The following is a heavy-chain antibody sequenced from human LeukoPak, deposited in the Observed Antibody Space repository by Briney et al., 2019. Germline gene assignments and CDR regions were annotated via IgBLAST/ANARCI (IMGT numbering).Heavy chain of an antibody. D-gene: IGHD3-22*01. J-gene: IGHJ4*02. CDR2: IFIGGST. CDR1: GFIVSSNY. CDR3: ARLYDGSAYHADHFDY. Sequence: GGSLRLSCAASGFIVSSNYMSWVRQAPGRGLEWISVIFIGGSTYYADSVKGRFTISRDNAKNSLYLQMNSLRAEDTAVYYCARLYDGSAYHADHFDYWGQGTLVIVSS. V-gene: IGHV3-53*01.